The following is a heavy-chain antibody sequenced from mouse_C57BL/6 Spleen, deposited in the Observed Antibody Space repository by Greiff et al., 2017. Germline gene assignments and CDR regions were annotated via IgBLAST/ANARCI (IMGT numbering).Heavy chain of an antibody. Sequence: EVQRVESGPGLVKPSQSLSLTCSVTGYSITSGYYWNWIRQFPGNKLEWMGYISYDGSNNYNPSLKNRISITRDTSKNQFFLKLNSVTTEDTATYYCARETGNYAMDYWGQGTSVTVSS. CDR2: ISYDGSN. CDR3: ARETGNYAMDY. J-gene: IGHJ4*01. V-gene: IGHV3-6*01. D-gene: IGHD4-1*01. CDR1: GYSITSGYY.